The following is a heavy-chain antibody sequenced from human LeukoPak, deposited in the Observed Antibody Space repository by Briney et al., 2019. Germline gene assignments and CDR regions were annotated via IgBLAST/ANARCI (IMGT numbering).Heavy chain of an antibody. V-gene: IGHV1-69*01. CDR3: ARDPVRGSAD. CDR2: IIPIFGTA. D-gene: IGHD4-11*01. Sequence: ASVKVSCKASGGTFSSYAISWVRQAPGQGLEWMGGIIPIFGTANYAQKFQGRVTITADESTSTAYMELSSLRSEDTAVYYCARDPVRGSADWGQGTLVTVSS. CDR1: GGTFSSYA. J-gene: IGHJ4*02.